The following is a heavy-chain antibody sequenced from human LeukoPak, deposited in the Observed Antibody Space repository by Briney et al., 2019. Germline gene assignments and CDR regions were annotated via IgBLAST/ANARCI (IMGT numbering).Heavy chain of an antibody. J-gene: IGHJ4*02. CDR3: AQDSAEYYSDGSGYYFFDS. V-gene: IGHV3-23*01. CDR2: ISGSGGST. Sequence: GSLRLSCAASGFTFSSYAMTWVRQAPGKGLEWVSAISGSGGSTYYADSVKGRFTISRETSKNTLYLQMHRLRAEDTAVHYCAQDSAEYYSDGSGYYFFDSWGQGTLVTVSS. D-gene: IGHD3-22*01. CDR1: GFTFSSYA.